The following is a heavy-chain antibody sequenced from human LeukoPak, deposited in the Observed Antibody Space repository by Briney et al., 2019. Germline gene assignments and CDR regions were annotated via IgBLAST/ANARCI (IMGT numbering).Heavy chain of an antibody. Sequence: PGGSLRLSCAASGFTFSSYGMHWVRQAPGKGLEWVAVISYDGSNKYYADSVKGRFTISRDNSKNTLYLQMNSLRAEDTAVYYCAKGKRSRSLDYWGQGTLVTVSS. CDR2: ISYDGSNK. D-gene: IGHD1-1*01. J-gene: IGHJ4*02. V-gene: IGHV3-30*18. CDR3: AKGKRSRSLDY. CDR1: GFTFSSYG.